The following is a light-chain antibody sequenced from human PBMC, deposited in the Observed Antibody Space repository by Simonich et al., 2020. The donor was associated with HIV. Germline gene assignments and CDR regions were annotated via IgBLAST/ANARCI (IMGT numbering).Light chain of an antibody. Sequence: DIVMTQSPDSLAVSLGERATINCKSSQSVLYSSNNKNYLVWYHQKPGQPPKLLIYWASTRESGVPDRFSGSGSGTDFTLTISSLQAEDVAVYYCQQYYTTPRTFGQGTKVEIK. J-gene: IGKJ1*01. V-gene: IGKV4-1*01. CDR3: QQYYTTPRT. CDR1: QSVLYSSNNKNY. CDR2: WAS.